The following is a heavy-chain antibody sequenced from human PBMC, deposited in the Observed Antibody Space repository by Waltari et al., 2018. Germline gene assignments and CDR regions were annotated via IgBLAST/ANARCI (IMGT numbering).Heavy chain of an antibody. V-gene: IGHV3-53*02. J-gene: IGHJ4*02. CDR1: GFTVSSNY. Sequence: EVQLVETGGGLIQPGGSLRLSCAASGFTVSSNYMSWVRQAPGKGLEWVSVIYSGGSTYYEDSVKGRFTIARDNSKNTLYLQMNSLRAEDTAVYYCAQSDSGWPRFDYWGQGTLVTVSS. D-gene: IGHD6-19*01. CDR3: AQSDSGWPRFDY. CDR2: IYSGGST.